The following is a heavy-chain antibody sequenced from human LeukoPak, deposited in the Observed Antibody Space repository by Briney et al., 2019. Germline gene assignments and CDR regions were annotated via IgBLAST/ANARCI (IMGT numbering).Heavy chain of an antibody. V-gene: IGHV3-23*01. D-gene: IGHD5-18*01. J-gene: IGHJ4*02. CDR3: AKDRLAYSYAQPFDY. CDR1: GFTFISYG. Sequence: GGTLRLSCAASGFTFISYGMSWVRQAPGKGLEWVSGITGSGGSTYYADSVKGRFTISRDNSKNTLYLQMNSLRAEDTAIYYCAKDRLAYSYAQPFDYWGQGTLVTVSS. CDR2: ITGSGGST.